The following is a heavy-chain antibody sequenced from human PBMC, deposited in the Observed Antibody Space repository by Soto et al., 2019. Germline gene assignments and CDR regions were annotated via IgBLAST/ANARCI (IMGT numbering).Heavy chain of an antibody. V-gene: IGHV1-69*01. CDR2: ISPIFGST. Sequence: VQLVQSGAEVKKPGSSVKVSCRASGATFRSYAFTWVRQAPGQGLEWMGGISPIFGSTIYALQFQGRVTITADDSASTAYMELNSLSSEDTAVYYCAGDYGVYDWYGMDVWGQGTTVTVSS. CDR3: AGDYGVYDWYGMDV. J-gene: IGHJ6*02. CDR1: GATFRSYA. D-gene: IGHD4-17*01.